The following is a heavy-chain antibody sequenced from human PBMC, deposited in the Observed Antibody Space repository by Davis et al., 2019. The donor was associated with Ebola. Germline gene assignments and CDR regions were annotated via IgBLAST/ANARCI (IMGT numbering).Heavy chain of an antibody. CDR1: GGSFSGYY. V-gene: IGHV4-34*01. CDR2: INHSGST. CDR3: ARGTYGSGREDYYYYYGMDV. Sequence: MPSETLSLTCAVYGGSFSGYYWSWIRQPPGKGLEWIGEINHSGSTNYNPSLKSRVTISVDTSKNQFSLKLSSVTAADTAVYYCARGTYGSGREDYYYYYGMDVWGQGTTVTVSS. D-gene: IGHD3-10*01. J-gene: IGHJ6*02.